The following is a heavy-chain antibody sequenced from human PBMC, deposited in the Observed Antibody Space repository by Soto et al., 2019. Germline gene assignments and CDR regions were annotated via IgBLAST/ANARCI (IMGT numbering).Heavy chain of an antibody. CDR2: INHSGST. J-gene: IGHJ4*02. CDR1: GGSFSGYY. V-gene: IGHV4-34*01. Sequence: QVQLQQWGAGLLKPSETLSLTCAVSGGSFSGYYWSWIRQPPGKGLEWIGEINHSGSTNYNPSLKSRVTISVDTSKNQFSLKLSSVTAADTAVYYCARGRANYCGNSRFDYWGQGTLVTVSS. D-gene: IGHD4-4*01. CDR3: ARGRANYCGNSRFDY.